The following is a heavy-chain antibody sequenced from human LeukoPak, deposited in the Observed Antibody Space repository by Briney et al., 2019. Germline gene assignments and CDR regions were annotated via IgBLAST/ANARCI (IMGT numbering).Heavy chain of an antibody. D-gene: IGHD2-2*01. CDR2: IYYSGST. V-gene: IGHV4-59*11. J-gene: IGHJ5*02. Sequence: SETLSLTCTVSGGSISSHYWSWIRQPPGKGLEWIGYIYYSGSTNYNTSLKSRVTISVDTSKNQFSLKLSSVTAADTAVYYCARVPADQGAFDPWGQGTLVTVSS. CDR1: GGSISSHY. CDR3: ARVPADQGAFDP.